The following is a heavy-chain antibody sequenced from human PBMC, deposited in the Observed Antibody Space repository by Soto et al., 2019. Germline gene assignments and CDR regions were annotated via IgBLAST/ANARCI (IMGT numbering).Heavy chain of an antibody. J-gene: IGHJ4*02. Sequence: PWETLSLTCTVSGGSISTGDYFWSWIRQPPGKGLEWIGYIYYTGSTFYNPSLRSRVTISGDTSKNEFSLKLSSVTAADTAVYYCARGRGSSWYFDYWGQGTLVTVSS. CDR1: GGSISTGDYF. CDR2: IYYTGST. CDR3: ARGRGSSWYFDY. D-gene: IGHD6-13*01. V-gene: IGHV4-30-4*01.